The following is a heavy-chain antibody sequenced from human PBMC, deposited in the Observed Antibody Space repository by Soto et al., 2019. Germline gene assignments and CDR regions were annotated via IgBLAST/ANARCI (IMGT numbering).Heavy chain of an antibody. Sequence: GGSLRLSCAASGFTFSSYAMNWVRQALGKGLEWVSAISGSGGSTYYADSVKGRFTISRDSSKNTLYLQMNSLRAEDTAVYYCARGDMVRGVIAYYYGMDVWGQGTTVTVSS. V-gene: IGHV3-23*01. J-gene: IGHJ6*02. D-gene: IGHD3-10*01. CDR3: ARGDMVRGVIAYYYGMDV. CDR2: ISGSGGST. CDR1: GFTFSSYA.